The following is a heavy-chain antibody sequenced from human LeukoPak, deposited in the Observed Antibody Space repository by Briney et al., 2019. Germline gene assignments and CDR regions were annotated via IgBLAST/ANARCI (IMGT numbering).Heavy chain of an antibody. Sequence: PSETLSLTCTVSGGSISSGDYYWSWIRQPPGKGLEWIGYIYYIGSTYCNPSLNSRVTISVATSKNQFSLKLSSVTAADTAVYYCARGGLGRYYYGSGRDNPSYYFDYWGQGTLVTVSS. D-gene: IGHD3-10*01. CDR1: GGSISSGDYY. V-gene: IGHV4-30-4*01. CDR3: ARGGLGRYYYGSGRDNPSYYFDY. CDR2: IYYIGST. J-gene: IGHJ4*02.